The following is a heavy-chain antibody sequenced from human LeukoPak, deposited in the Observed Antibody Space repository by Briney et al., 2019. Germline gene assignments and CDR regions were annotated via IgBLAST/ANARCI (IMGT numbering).Heavy chain of an antibody. CDR2: IYYSGST. Sequence: SETLSLTCTVSGGSVSGGSYYWSWIRQPPGRGLEWIGYIYYSGSTNYNPSLRGRVTMSVDTSKNQFSLKLSSVTAADTAVYYCARANDYGDYDRPFDYWGQGTLVTVS. D-gene: IGHD4-17*01. J-gene: IGHJ4*02. V-gene: IGHV4-61*01. CDR1: GGSVSGGSYY. CDR3: ARANDYGDYDRPFDY.